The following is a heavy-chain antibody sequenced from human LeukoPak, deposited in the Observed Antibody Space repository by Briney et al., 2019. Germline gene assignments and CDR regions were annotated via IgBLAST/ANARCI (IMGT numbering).Heavy chain of an antibody. Sequence: PGGSLRLSCAASGFTFSSYWMHWVRHAPRKGQVWVSRINSDGSSTSYADSVKDRFTTSSDNAKNTLYLQMNSLRAEDTAVYYCAGGRDGYSNYYGMDVWGRGTTVTVSS. J-gene: IGHJ6*02. CDR3: AGGRDGYSNYYGMDV. CDR2: INSDGSST. CDR1: GFTFSSYW. D-gene: IGHD5-24*01. V-gene: IGHV3-74*01.